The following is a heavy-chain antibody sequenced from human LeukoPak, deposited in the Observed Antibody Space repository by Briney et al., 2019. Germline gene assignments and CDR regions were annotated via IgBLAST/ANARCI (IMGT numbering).Heavy chain of an antibody. CDR3: GSRRTAMFGVIKGPIDY. V-gene: IGHV4-34*01. Sequence: SSETLSLTCAVYGGSFSDYYWTWIRQPPGKGLEWIGEINHSGSPNNNPSLKSQVSISFDTSKNQFSLKLTSVTAADTAVYYCGSRRTAMFGVIKGPIDYWGQGTLVTVSS. CDR2: INHSGSP. D-gene: IGHD3-3*01. CDR1: GGSFSDYY. J-gene: IGHJ4*02.